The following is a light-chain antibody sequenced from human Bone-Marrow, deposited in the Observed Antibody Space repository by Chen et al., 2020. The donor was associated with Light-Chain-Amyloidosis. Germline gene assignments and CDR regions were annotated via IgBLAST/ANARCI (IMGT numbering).Light chain of an antibody. CDR3: QSADSSGTDEVI. V-gene: IGLV3-25*03. J-gene: IGLJ2*01. CDR2: RDT. CDR1: DLPTKY. Sequence: SHELTQPPSVSVSPGQTARITCSGDDLPTKYAYWYQQKPGQAPGLVIHRDTERPSGIAARVSGSSSGTTATLTISGVQAEDEADYHCQSADSSGTDEVIFGGGTKLTVL.